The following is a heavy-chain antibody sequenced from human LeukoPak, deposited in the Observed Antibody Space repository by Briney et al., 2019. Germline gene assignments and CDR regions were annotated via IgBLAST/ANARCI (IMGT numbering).Heavy chain of an antibody. V-gene: IGHV4-59*01. Sequence: SESLSLTCTVSGGSISRYYWSWVRQPPGKGLEWVGCIYYSGSTNYNPTIRSRVTISADTTKNQYPLKLSSVAAADMAVYYCARQRRLGRTDDFDIWGQGTMVTVSS. CDR1: GGSISRYY. CDR3: ARQRRLGRTDDFDI. D-gene: IGHD5-24*01. J-gene: IGHJ3*02. CDR2: IYYSGST.